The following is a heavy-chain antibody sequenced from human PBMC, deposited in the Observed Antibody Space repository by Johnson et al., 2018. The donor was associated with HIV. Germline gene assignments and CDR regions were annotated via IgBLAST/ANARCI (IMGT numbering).Heavy chain of an antibody. V-gene: IGHV3-30*02. CDR2: IRYDGKNK. D-gene: IGHD3-10*01. J-gene: IGHJ3*02. Sequence: QVLLVESGGGLVKPGGSLRLSCAASGFTFDDYGMSWVRQAPGKGLEWVAFIRYDGKNKYYIESLKGRFTISRDNSKNTLYLQMNSLRAEDTAVYYCAKVSGGGIVRWDIWGQGTMVIVSS. CDR3: AKVSGGGIVRWDI. CDR1: GFTFDDYG.